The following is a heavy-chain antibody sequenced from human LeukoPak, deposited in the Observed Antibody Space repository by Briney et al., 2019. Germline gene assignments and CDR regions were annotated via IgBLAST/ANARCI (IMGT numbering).Heavy chain of an antibody. D-gene: IGHD3-10*01. Sequence: GGSLRLSCAASGFTFSTYWMHWVRQAPGKGLVWVSRISSDGSITSYADSVKGRFTISRDNAKNTLYLQMNSLRAEDTAVYYCARHLNYYLDYWGQGTLVTVSS. CDR1: GFTFSTYW. CDR2: ISSDGSIT. CDR3: ARHLNYYLDY. V-gene: IGHV3-74*01. J-gene: IGHJ4*02.